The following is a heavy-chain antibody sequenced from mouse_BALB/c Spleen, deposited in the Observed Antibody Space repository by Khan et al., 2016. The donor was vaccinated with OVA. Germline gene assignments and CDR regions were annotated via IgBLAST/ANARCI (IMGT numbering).Heavy chain of an antibody. CDR2: IKYSGST. CDR3: ARSGTISTVVVTDFDF. J-gene: IGHJ2*01. V-gene: IGHV3-2*02. Sequence: EVQLQESGPGLVKPSQSLSLTCTVTGYSITSDYAWNWIRQFPGNKLEWMGYIKYSGSTSYNPSLKSRISITRDTSKNQFFLQLNSVTTDDTATYYCARSGTISTVVVTDFDFWGQGTTLTVSS. D-gene: IGHD1-1*01. CDR1: GYSITSDYA.